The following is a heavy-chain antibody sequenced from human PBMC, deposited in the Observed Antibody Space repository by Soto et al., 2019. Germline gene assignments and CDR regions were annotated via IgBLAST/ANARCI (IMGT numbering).Heavy chain of an antibody. CDR3: ARGSSWSYFDY. J-gene: IGHJ4*02. D-gene: IGHD6-13*01. Sequence: QVQLVQSGAEVKKPGASVKVSCKASGYTFTSYAIHWLRQAPGQRLEWMGWINTAKDNTRYSEKFQGRVTIIRNTSARIVYMELSSLRSEDTAVYYCARGSSWSYFDYWVQGTLVTVSS. V-gene: IGHV1-3*04. CDR1: GYTFTSYA. CDR2: INTAKDNT.